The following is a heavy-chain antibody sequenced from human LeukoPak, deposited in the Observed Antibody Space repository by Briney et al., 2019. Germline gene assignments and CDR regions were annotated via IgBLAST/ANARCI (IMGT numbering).Heavy chain of an antibody. D-gene: IGHD1-1*01. CDR1: RFTFSSYA. V-gene: IGHV3-30*04. CDR2: ISYDGSNK. CDR3: ASANDGESFLHAFDI. J-gene: IGHJ3*02. Sequence: GGSLRLSCAASRFTFSSYAMHWVRQAPGKGLEWVAVISYDGSNKYYADSVKGRFTISRDNSKNTLYLQMNSLRAEDTAVYYCASANDGESFLHAFDIWGQGTMVTVSS.